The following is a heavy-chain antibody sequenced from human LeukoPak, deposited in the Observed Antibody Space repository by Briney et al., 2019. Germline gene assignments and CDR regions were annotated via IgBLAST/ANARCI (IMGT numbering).Heavy chain of an antibody. CDR2: SYTTGST. CDR1: GGPIGPHY. D-gene: IGHD3-16*01. V-gene: IGHV4-4*07. J-gene: IGHJ4*02. CDR3: ARSGGSGFQLDS. Sequence: PSGTLSLTCTVSGGPIGPHYWSWLRQPAGKALEWIGRSYTTGSTNYNPSLKSRVTMSLDTSKNQFSLKLSSVTAADTAVYYCARSGGSGFQLDSWGQGTLVTVSS.